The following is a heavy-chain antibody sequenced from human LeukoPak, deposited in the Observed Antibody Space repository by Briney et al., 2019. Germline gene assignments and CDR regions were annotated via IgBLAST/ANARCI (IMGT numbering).Heavy chain of an antibody. J-gene: IGHJ6*03. CDR2: IYYSGST. Sequence: SETLSLTCTVSGGSISSYYWSWTRQPPGKGLEWIGYIYYSGSTNYNPSLKSRVTISVDTSKNQFSLKLSSVTAADTAVYYCARVGGYCTNGVCYAPLPYYYYYYYMDVWGKGTTVTVSS. V-gene: IGHV4-59*01. CDR3: ARVGGYCTNGVCYAPLPYYYYYYYMDV. CDR1: GGSISSYY. D-gene: IGHD2-8*01.